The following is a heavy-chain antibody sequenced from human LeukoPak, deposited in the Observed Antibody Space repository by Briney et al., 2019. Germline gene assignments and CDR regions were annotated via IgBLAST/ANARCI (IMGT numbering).Heavy chain of an antibody. CDR2: ISSSSSYI. V-gene: IGHV3-21*01. CDR3: AGHGHGDPYFDY. D-gene: IGHD4-17*01. CDR1: GFTFSSYS. Sequence: GGSLRLSCAASGFTFSSYSMNWVRQAPGKGLEWVSSISSSSSYIYYADSVKGRFTISRDNAKNSLYLQMNSLRAEDTAVYYCAGHGHGDPYFDYWGQGTLVTVSS. J-gene: IGHJ4*02.